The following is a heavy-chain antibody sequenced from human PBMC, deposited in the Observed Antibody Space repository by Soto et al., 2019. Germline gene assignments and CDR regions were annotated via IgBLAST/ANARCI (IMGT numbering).Heavy chain of an antibody. D-gene: IGHD1-1*01. Sequence: SESLSLTCSVSGGSISTVGHYWTWIRQPPGKGLEWIGSIYHTGSTYYSKSLRSRLTMSVDTSKSQFSLRLSSVTAADTAVYYCARATGTLRSRNCDYWGQGSLVTVSS. CDR2: IYHTGST. CDR1: GGSISTVGHY. CDR3: ARATGTLRSRNCDY. J-gene: IGHJ4*02. V-gene: IGHV4-31*03.